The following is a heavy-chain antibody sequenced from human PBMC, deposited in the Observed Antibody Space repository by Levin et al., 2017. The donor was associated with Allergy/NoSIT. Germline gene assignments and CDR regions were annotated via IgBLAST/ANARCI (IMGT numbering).Heavy chain of an antibody. V-gene: IGHV3-23*01. Sequence: QSGGSLRLSCAASGFTFSRYAMSWVRQAPGKGLEWVSTISASRTTTYYADYVKGRFTISSANSQHTLYLEVSSLSADDTAVYYCAKDPTVVGAYYFDYWGQGTLVTVSS. D-gene: IGHD1-26*01. CDR3: AKDPTVVGAYYFDY. CDR1: GFTFSRYA. J-gene: IGHJ4*02. CDR2: ISASRTTT.